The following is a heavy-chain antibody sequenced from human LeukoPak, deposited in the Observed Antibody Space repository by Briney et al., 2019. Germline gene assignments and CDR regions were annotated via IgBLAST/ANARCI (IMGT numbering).Heavy chain of an antibody. V-gene: IGHV3-48*01. D-gene: IGHD3-10*01. CDR1: GFTFSSYS. CDR3: ARALPYGSGSYYIPYYFDY. J-gene: IGHJ4*02. Sequence: GGSLRLSYAASGFTFSSYSMNWVRQAPGKGLEWVSYISSSSSTIYYADSVKGRFTISRDNAKNSLYLQMNSLRAEDTAVYYCARALPYGSGSYYIPYYFDYWGQGTLVTVSS. CDR2: ISSSSSTI.